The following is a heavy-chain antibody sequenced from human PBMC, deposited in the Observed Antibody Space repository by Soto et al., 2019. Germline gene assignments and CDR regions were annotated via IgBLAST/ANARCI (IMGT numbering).Heavy chain of an antibody. J-gene: IGHJ4*02. CDR1: GGSISSGDYY. D-gene: IGHD3-22*01. V-gene: IGHV4-30-4*01. Sequence: SETLSLTCPVSGGSISSGDYYWSWIRQPPGKGLEWIGYIYYSGSTYYNPSLKSRVTISVDTSKNQFSLKLSSVTAADTAVYYCARSNDSSGYYRLPYYFDYWGQGTLVTVSS. CDR3: ARSNDSSGYYRLPYYFDY. CDR2: IYYSGST.